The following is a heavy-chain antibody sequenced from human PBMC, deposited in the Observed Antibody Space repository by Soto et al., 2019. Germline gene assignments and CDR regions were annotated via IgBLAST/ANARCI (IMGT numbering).Heavy chain of an antibody. V-gene: IGHV3-23*01. CDR2: LSGSGDST. J-gene: IGHJ4*02. D-gene: IGHD2-2*02. CDR1: GFTFSSYA. Sequence: EVHVLESGGGLVQPGGSLRLSCAASGFTFSSYAMTWVRQAPGKGLEWVSSLSGSGDSTYYADSVKGRFTISRDNFRNALYLQKSSLRAADTAVYYCAKGHVPTAISALHSWGKGTLVTVSS. CDR3: AKGHVPTAISALHS.